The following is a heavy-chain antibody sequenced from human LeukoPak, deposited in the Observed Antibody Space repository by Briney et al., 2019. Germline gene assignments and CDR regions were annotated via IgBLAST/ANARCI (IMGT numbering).Heavy chain of an antibody. D-gene: IGHD3-22*01. CDR1: RFTFSNYA. CDR2: ISGSGGST. V-gene: IGHV3-23*01. CDR3: AKETIYYYDSSGYGQFDY. Sequence: GGSLRLSCAASRFTFSNYAMNWVRQAPGKGLEWVSAISGSGGSTYYADSVKGRFTISRDNSKNMLYLQMNSLRAEDTAVYYCAKETIYYYDSSGYGQFDYWGQGTLVTVSS. J-gene: IGHJ4*02.